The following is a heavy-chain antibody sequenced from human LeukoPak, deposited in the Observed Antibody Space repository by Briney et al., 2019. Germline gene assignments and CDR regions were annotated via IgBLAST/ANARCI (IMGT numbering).Heavy chain of an antibody. CDR3: AKPKDNSLYCFDY. CDR2: ISGSGGST. Sequence: PGGSLRVSCAASAFTFRSYAMSWVRQAGGKGLEWVSAISGSGGSTYYADSVKGRFTISRDNSKNTLYLQMSSLRAEDTAVYYCAKPKDNSLYCFDYWGQGTLVTDFS. CDR1: AFTFRSYA. J-gene: IGHJ4*02. V-gene: IGHV3-23*01. D-gene: IGHD1-20*01.